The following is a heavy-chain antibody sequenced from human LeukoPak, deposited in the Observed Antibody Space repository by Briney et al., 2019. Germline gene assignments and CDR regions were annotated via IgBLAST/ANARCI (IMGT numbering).Heavy chain of an antibody. V-gene: IGHV1-69*04. CDR2: IIPILGIA. CDR3: ARVKGQLADY. D-gene: IGHD6-13*01. Sequence: SVKVSCKASGYTFTGYYMHWVRQAPGQGLEWMGRIIPILGIANYAQKFQGRVTITADKSTSTAYMELSSLRSEDTAVYYCARVKGQLADYWGQGTLVTVSS. CDR1: GYTFTGYY. J-gene: IGHJ4*02.